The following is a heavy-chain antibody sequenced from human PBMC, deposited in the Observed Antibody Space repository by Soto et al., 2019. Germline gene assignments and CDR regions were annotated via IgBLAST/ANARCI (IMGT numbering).Heavy chain of an antibody. V-gene: IGHV4-59*08. CDR2: IYYSGST. J-gene: IGHJ4*02. CDR3: ASLLRIGAPYFDY. CDR1: GGSIISYY. Sequence: SETLSLTCTVSGGSIISYYWSWILQPPWKGLEWIGYIYYSGSTNYNPSLKSRVTISVDTSKNQFSLKLSSVTAADTAVYYCASLLRIGAPYFDYWGQGTLVTVS.